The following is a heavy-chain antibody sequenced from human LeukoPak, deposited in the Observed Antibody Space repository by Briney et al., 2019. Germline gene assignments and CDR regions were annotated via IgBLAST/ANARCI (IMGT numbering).Heavy chain of an antibody. Sequence: SVKVSCKASGYTFTSYGISWVRQAPGQGLEWMGGIIPIFGTANYAQKFQGRVTITADESTSTAYMELSSLRSEDTAVYYCARARPAPYCSSTSCQTPYYYYYYGMDVWGQGTTVTVSS. CDR3: ARARPAPYCSSTSCQTPYYYYYYGMDV. CDR2: IIPIFGTA. D-gene: IGHD2-2*01. CDR1: GYTFTSYG. V-gene: IGHV1-69*13. J-gene: IGHJ6*02.